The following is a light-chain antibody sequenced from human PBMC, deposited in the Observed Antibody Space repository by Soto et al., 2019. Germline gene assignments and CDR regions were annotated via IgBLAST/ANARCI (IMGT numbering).Light chain of an antibody. CDR1: QSVSNSY. CDR3: QQYGSSPRT. J-gene: IGKJ1*01. V-gene: IGKV3-20*01. Sequence: EIALTQSPATLSLSPGERATLSCRPSQSVSNSYLAWYQQKPGQAPRLIIYGASSRATGIPDRFSGSGSGTDFTLTISRLEPEDFAVYYCQQYGSSPRTLGQGTKVDIK. CDR2: GAS.